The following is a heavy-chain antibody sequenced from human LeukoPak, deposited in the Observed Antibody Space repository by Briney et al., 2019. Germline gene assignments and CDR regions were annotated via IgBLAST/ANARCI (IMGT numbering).Heavy chain of an antibody. CDR2: FDPEDGET. CDR3: ATGLPGLDFDY. CDR1: GYTLTELS. V-gene: IGHV1-24*01. Sequence: GASVKVSCKVSGYTLTELSMHWVRQAPGKGLEWMGGFDPEDGETIYAQNFQGRVTTTEDTSTDTAYMELSSLRSEDTAVYYCATGLPGLDFDYWGQGTLVTVSS. J-gene: IGHJ4*02. D-gene: IGHD6-19*01.